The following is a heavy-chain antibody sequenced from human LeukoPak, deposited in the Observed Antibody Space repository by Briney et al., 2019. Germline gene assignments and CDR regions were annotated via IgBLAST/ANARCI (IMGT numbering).Heavy chain of an antibody. CDR3: AKDGIVGATKNVHVFYYYVDI. V-gene: IGHV3-30*02. D-gene: IGHD1-26*01. J-gene: IGHJ6*03. CDR1: GFTFRSYG. Sequence: PGGSLRLSCAASGFTFRSYGMHWVRQAPDKGLEWVAFIRYDGSKTYYADSVKGRFTISRDNSKNTLYLQMNSLRAEDTAVYYCAKDGIVGATKNVHVFYYYVDIWGKGTTVTVSS. CDR2: IRYDGSKT.